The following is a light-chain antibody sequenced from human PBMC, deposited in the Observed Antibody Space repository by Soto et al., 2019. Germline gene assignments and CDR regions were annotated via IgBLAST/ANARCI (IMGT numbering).Light chain of an antibody. CDR1: HDITSY. Sequence: DIQMTQSPSSLSASVGDRVTITCQASHDITSYLNWYQHKPGKAPKLLIYDASILEAGVPSRFSGSGSGTDFTFTVSNLQPEDFATYYCQQSYSFPLTFGQGTKVDLK. J-gene: IGKJ1*01. V-gene: IGKV1-33*01. CDR3: QQSYSFPLT. CDR2: DAS.